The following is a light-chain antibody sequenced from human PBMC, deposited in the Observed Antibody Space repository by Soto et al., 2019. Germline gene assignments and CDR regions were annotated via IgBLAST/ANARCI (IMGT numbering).Light chain of an antibody. J-gene: IGLJ6*01. Sequence: QTVVTQEPSFSVSPGGTVTLTCYLSSGSVCTSHNPSWYQQTPGQAPHTLIYNTHTRSSRVPDCFSGSIPGNKAALTITGAQADDESDYYCVMYMGSGTYNVFGSGTQLTVL. V-gene: IGLV8-61*02. CDR2: NTH. CDR1: SGSVCTSHN. CDR3: VMYMGSGTYNV.